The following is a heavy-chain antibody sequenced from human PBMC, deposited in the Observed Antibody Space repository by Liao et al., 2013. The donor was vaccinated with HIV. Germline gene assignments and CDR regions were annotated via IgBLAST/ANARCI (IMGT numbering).Heavy chain of an antibody. CDR2: VYYTGST. J-gene: IGHJ3*02. Sequence: GGSIRSYYWIWIRQPPGKRLEWIGYVYYTGSTKYNPSLESRVTMSIDTSMHQFSLKLSSVTAADTAVYYCAREGTDHCSTTSCHRLDAFDIWGQGTMVTVSS. D-gene: IGHD2-2*02. V-gene: IGHV4-59*12. CDR3: AREGTDHCSTTSCHRLDAFDI. CDR1: GGSIRSYY.